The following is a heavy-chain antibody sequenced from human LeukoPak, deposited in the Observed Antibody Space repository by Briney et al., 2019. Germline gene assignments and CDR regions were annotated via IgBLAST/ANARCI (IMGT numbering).Heavy chain of an antibody. CDR2: ICHSGST. CDR3: ARDGGRSPINCFDS. D-gene: IGHD1-26*01. V-gene: IGHV4-38-2*02. J-gene: IGHJ5*01. CDR1: VYSISSGYY. Sequence: SETLSLTCAVSVYSISSGYYWGWIRQPPGKGLEWIGSICHSGSTYYNPSLKSRVTISVDTSKNQFSLKLSTVSAADTALYYCARDGGRSPINCFDSWGQGTLVTVSS.